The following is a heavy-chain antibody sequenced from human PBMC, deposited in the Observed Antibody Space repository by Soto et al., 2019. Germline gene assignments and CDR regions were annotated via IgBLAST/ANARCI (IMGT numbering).Heavy chain of an antibody. D-gene: IGHD1-20*01. CDR3: ARFRYDGYYYYGMDV. V-gene: IGHV5-10-1*01. J-gene: IGHJ6*02. CDR2: IDPSDSYT. CDR1: GYSFTSYW. Sequence: GESLKISCKGSGYSFTSYWISWVRQMPGKGLEWMGRIDPSDSYTNYSPSFQGHVTISADKSISTAYLQWSSLKASDTAMYYCARFRYDGYYYYGMDVWGQGTTVTV.